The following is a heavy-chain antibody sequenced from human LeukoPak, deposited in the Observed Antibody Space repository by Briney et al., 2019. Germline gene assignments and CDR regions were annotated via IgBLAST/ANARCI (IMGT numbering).Heavy chain of an antibody. CDR1: GYTFTGYY. J-gene: IGHJ3*02. V-gene: IGHV1-2*02. Sequence: ASVKVSCKASGYTFTGYYMHWARQAPGQGLEWMGWINPNSGGTNYAQKFQGRVTMTRDTSISTAYMELSRLRSDDTAVYYCAISMITFGGVIVNDAFDIWGQGTMVTVSS. CDR2: INPNSGGT. CDR3: AISMITFGGVIVNDAFDI. D-gene: IGHD3-16*02.